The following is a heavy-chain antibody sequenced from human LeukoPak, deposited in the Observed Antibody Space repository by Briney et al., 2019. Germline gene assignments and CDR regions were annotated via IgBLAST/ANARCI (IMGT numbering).Heavy chain of an antibody. J-gene: IGHJ4*02. CDR2: IYHSGRT. D-gene: IGHD3-16*01. CDR3: ARQGGVSRYYFDY. V-gene: IGHV4-38-2*02. CDR1: GYSISSGYY. Sequence: SETLSLTCTVSGYSISSGYYWGWIRQPPGKGLEWIGSIYHSGRTFYNPSLKSRVTISVDTSKNQFSLKLSSVTAADTAVYYCARQGGVSRYYFDYWGQGTLVTVSS.